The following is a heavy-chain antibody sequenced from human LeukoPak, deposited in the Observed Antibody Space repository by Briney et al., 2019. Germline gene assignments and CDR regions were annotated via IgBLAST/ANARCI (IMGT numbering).Heavy chain of an antibody. CDR1: GFTFRSYE. Sequence: GGSLRLSCAASGFTFRSYEVNWVRQAPGKGLDWVSYISSSGTTIYYADSVRGRFTVSRDNGKNSLYLEMNSLRAEDTAVYYCARSIKGDSDHWGQATLVTVSS. J-gene: IGHJ4*02. CDR3: ARSIKGDSDH. D-gene: IGHD3-10*01. V-gene: IGHV3-48*03. CDR2: ISSSGTTI.